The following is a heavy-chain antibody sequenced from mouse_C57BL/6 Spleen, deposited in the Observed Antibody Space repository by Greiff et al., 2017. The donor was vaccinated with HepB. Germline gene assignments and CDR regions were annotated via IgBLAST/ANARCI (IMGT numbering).Heavy chain of an antibody. V-gene: IGHV14-4*01. CDR2: IDPENGDT. Sequence: VHVKQSGAELVRPGASVKLSCTASGFNIKDDYMHWVKQRPEQGLEWIGWIDPENGDTEYASKFQGKATITADTSSNTAYLQLSSLTSEDTAVYYCTTRYYSKDYWGQGTTLTVSS. CDR1: GFNIKDDY. CDR3: TTRYYSKDY. D-gene: IGHD2-5*01. J-gene: IGHJ2*01.